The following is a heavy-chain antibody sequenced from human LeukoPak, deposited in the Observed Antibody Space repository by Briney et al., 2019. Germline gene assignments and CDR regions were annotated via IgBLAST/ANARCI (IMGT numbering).Heavy chain of an antibody. J-gene: IGHJ4*02. Sequence: GGSLRLSCAASGFTFGSSAMSWVRQAPGKGLEWVSAISPSADSTSYADSVKGRFAISRDNSKNTVYLQMDSLRAEDTAVYYCAKRESSSSWYNYFDYWGQGTLVTVSS. CDR2: ISPSADST. D-gene: IGHD6-13*01. CDR3: AKRESSSSWYNYFDY. CDR1: GFTFGSSA. V-gene: IGHV3-23*01.